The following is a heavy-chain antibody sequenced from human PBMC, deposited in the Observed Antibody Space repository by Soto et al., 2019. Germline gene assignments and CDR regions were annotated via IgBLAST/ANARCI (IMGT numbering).Heavy chain of an antibody. Sequence: PGESLKISCKGSGYSFTSYWIGWVRQMPGKGLEWMGIIYPGDSDTRYSPSFQGQVTISADKSISTAYLQWSSLKASDTAMYYCARFLPPNFSYYYYGMDVWGQGTTVTVSS. CDR3: ARFLPPNFSYYYYGMDV. CDR1: GYSFTSYW. J-gene: IGHJ6*02. D-gene: IGHD1-1*01. V-gene: IGHV5-51*01. CDR2: IYPGDSDT.